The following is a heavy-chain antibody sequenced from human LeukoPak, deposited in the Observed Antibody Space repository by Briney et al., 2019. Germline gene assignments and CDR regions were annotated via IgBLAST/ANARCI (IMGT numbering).Heavy chain of an antibody. CDR2: INHSGST. J-gene: IGHJ5*02. D-gene: IGHD1-1*01. Sequence: NPSETLSLTCAVYGGSFSGYYWSWIRQPPGKGLEWIGEINHSGSTNYNPSLKSRVTISVDTSKNQFSLKLSSVTAADTAVYYCARAQGDDGNLDPWGQGTLVTVSS. CDR3: ARAQGDDGNLDP. CDR1: GGSFSGYY. V-gene: IGHV4-34*01.